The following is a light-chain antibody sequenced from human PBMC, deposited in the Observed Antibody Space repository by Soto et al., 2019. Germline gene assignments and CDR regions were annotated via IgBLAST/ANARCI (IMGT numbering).Light chain of an antibody. CDR2: RNN. V-gene: IGLV1-47*01. Sequence: QSVXTQPPSASXXPGQRVTISCXGSSSNIGSNFVYWYQQFPGTAPKLLIYRNNQRPSGVPDRFSGSKSGTSASLAISGLPSEDEADYYCAAWDDSLSGWVFGGGTKLTVL. J-gene: IGLJ3*02. CDR3: AAWDDSLSGWV. CDR1: SSNIGSNF.